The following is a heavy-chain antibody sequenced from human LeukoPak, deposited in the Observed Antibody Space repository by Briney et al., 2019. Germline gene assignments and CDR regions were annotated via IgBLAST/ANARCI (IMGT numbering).Heavy chain of an antibody. CDR1: GFTFSSYS. Sequence: GGSLRLSCAASGFTFSSYSINWVRQAPGKGLEWVSSISSSSSYIYYADSVKGRFTISRDNAKNSLYLQMNSLRAEDTAVYYCARVPRYCSGGSCSGYWGQGTLVTVSS. CDR3: ARVPRYCSGGSCSGY. V-gene: IGHV3-21*01. J-gene: IGHJ4*02. CDR2: ISSSSSYI. D-gene: IGHD2-15*01.